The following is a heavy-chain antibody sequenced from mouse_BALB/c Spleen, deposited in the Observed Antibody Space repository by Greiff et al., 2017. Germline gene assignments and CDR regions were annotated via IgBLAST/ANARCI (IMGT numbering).Heavy chain of an antibody. J-gene: IGHJ3*01. V-gene: IGHV5-4*02. CDR1: GFTFSDYY. CDR2: ISDGGSYT. Sequence: EVKLVESGGGLVKPGGSLKLSCAASGFTFSDYYMYWVRQTPEKRLEWVATISDGGSYTYYPDSVKGRFTISRDNAKNNLYLQMSSLKSEDTAMYYCARGGYYDYDGAWFAYWGQGTLVTVSA. D-gene: IGHD2-4*01. CDR3: ARGGYYDYDGAWFAY.